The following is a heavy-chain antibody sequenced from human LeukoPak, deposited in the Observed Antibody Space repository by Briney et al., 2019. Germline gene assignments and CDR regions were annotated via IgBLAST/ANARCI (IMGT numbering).Heavy chain of an antibody. CDR3: ARRPLVGAMIDY. V-gene: IGHV4-30-2*01. D-gene: IGHD1-26*01. J-gene: IGHJ4*02. Sequence: PSETLSLTCTVSGGSISSGGYYWSWIRQPPGKGLEWIGYIYHSGSTYYNPSLKSRVTISVDRSKNQFSLKLSSVTAADTAVYYCARRPLVGAMIDYWGQGTLVTVSS. CDR1: GGSISSGGYY. CDR2: IYHSGST.